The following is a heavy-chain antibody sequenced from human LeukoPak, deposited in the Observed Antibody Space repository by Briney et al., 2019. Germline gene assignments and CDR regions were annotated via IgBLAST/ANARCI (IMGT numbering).Heavy chain of an antibody. D-gene: IGHD2-15*01. J-gene: IGHJ4*02. CDR3: ARGLVVVAANYFDY. CDR1: GGSISSGGYY. Sequence: ASQTLALPCTVSGGSISSGGYYWSWIRQHPGKGLDGIGYIYYSGSTYYTPSLKSRVTISVDPSKNQFSLKLSSVTAADTAVYYCARGLVVVAANYFDYWGQGTLVTVSS. V-gene: IGHV4-31*03. CDR2: IYYSGST.